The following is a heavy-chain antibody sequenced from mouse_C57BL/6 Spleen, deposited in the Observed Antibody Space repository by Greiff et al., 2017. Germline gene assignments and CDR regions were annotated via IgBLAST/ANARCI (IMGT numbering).Heavy chain of an antibody. CDR3: ARKDSNSYYAMDY. CDR2: IYPGDGDT. D-gene: IGHD2-5*01. J-gene: IGHJ4*01. V-gene: IGHV1-80*01. Sequence: QVQLQQSGAELVKPGASVKISCKASGYAFSSYWMNWVKQRPGKGLEWIGQIYPGDGDTNYNGKFKGKATLTADKSSSTAYMQLSSLTSEDSAVYFCARKDSNSYYAMDYWGQGTSVTVSS. CDR1: GYAFSSYW.